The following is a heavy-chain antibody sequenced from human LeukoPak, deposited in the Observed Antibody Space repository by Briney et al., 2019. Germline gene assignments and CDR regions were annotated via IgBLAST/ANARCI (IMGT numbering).Heavy chain of an antibody. D-gene: IGHD6-13*01. CDR1: GGSFSGYY. Sequence: SETLSLNCAVYGGSFSGYYWSWIRPPPGKGLEWIREINHSGSTNYNPSLKSRVTISVDTSKNQFSLKLRFVTAADTAVYYCARGLAAAGTGVYFDYWGQGTLVTVSS. J-gene: IGHJ4*02. V-gene: IGHV4-34*01. CDR2: INHSGST. CDR3: ARGLAAAGTGVYFDY.